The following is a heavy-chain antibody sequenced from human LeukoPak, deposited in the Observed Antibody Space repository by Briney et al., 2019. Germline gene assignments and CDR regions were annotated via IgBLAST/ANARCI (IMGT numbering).Heavy chain of an antibody. J-gene: IGHJ4*02. V-gene: IGHV3-7*04. D-gene: IGHD5-24*01. Sequence: GGSLRLSCVASGFPFSSYWMTWVRQAPGKGLEWVANIKQDGSKKSYVDSVKGRFTISRDNAKNSLYLEMISLRAEDTAIYYCTRVGYIDEGIDYWGQGTLVTVSS. CDR2: IKQDGSKK. CDR3: TRVGYIDEGIDY. CDR1: GFPFSSYW.